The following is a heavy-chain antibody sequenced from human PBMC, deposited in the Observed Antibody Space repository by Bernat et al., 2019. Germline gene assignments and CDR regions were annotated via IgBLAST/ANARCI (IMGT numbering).Heavy chain of an antibody. Sequence: QVQLVQSGAEVKKPGSSVKVSCKASGGTFSSYTISWVRQAPGQGLEWMGRIIPILGIANYAQKFQGRVTITADKSTSTAYMELSSLRSEDTAVYYCARDGFRSEDPTHDYWGQGTLVTVSS. V-gene: IGHV1-69*08. D-gene: IGHD3-3*01. CDR3: ARDGFRSEDPTHDY. CDR1: GGTFSSYT. CDR2: IIPILGIA. J-gene: IGHJ4*02.